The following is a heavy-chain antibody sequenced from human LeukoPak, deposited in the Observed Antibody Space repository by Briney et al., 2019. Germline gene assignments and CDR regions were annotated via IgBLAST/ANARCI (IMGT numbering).Heavy chain of an antibody. CDR1: GYSFSNYW. Sequence: HPGGSLRLSCAASGYSFSNYWMYWVRQAPGKRLVWISRINREGSITTYADSVKGRFTISRDNAKNTLYLQMNSLRAEDTAVYYCARDDYGGKNFDYWGQGTLVTVSS. J-gene: IGHJ4*02. D-gene: IGHD4-23*01. CDR2: INREGSIT. V-gene: IGHV3-74*01. CDR3: ARDDYGGKNFDY.